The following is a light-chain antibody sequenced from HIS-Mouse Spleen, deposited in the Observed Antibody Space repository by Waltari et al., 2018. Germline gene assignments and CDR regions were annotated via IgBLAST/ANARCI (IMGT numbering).Light chain of an antibody. Sequence: DIQMTQFPSTLSASVGDRVTITCRASQSISSWLAWYQQKPGKAPKLLIYKASSLESGVSSRFSGSGSGTEFTLTISSLQPDDFATYYCQQYNSYSRTFGQGTKVEIK. CDR2: KAS. J-gene: IGKJ1*01. CDR1: QSISSW. CDR3: QQYNSYSRT. V-gene: IGKV1-5*03.